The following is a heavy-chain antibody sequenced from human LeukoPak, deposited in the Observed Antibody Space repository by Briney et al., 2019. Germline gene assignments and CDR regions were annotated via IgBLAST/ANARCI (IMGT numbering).Heavy chain of an antibody. CDR3: AKSQGSSWAYWYFDL. Sequence: GGSLRLSCAASGFTFSSYAMSWVRQAPGKGLEWVSAISGSGGSTYYADSVKGRFTISRDNSKNTLYLQMNSLRAEDTAVYYCAKSQGSSWAYWYFDLWGRGTLVTVSS. CDR1: GFTFSSYA. J-gene: IGHJ2*01. V-gene: IGHV3-23*01. CDR2: ISGSGGST. D-gene: IGHD6-13*01.